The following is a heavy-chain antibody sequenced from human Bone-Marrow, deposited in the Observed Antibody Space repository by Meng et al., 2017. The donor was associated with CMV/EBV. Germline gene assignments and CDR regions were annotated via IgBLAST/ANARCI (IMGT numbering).Heavy chain of an antibody. V-gene: IGHV4-34*01. J-gene: IGHJ5*02. Sequence: SETLSLTCAVYGGSFSGYYWSWIRQPPGKGLEWIGEINHSGSTNYNPSLKSRVTISVDTSKSQFSLKLSSVTAADTAVYYCARGESALRGLLRFLEWWFDPWGQGTLVTVSS. CDR3: ARGESALRGLLRFLEWWFDP. D-gene: IGHD3-3*01. CDR2: INHSGST. CDR1: GGSFSGYY.